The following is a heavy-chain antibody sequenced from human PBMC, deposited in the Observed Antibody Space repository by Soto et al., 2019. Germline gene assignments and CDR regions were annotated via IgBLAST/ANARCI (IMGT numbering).Heavy chain of an antibody. J-gene: IGHJ6*02. CDR2: INPRGGST. Sequence: QVQLVQSGVEVQKPRASVKVSCKASGYTLNTYYMHWVRQAPGQGPEWMGIINPRGGSTTYAQNFQDRVTMTRDTSSSTVYMELSSLRSEDTAVYYCARGGGFSPYYYNLDVWGQGTTVTVSS. V-gene: IGHV1-46*02. D-gene: IGHD2-15*01. CDR3: ARGGGFSPYYYNLDV. CDR1: GYTLNTYY.